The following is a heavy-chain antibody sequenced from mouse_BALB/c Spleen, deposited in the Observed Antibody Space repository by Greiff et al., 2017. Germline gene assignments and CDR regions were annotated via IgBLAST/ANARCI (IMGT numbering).Heavy chain of an antibody. V-gene: IGHV5-17*02. CDR2: ISSGSSTI. Sequence: EVQRVESGGGLVQPGGSRKLSCAASGFTFSSFGMHWVRQAPEKGLEWVAYISSGSSTIYYADTVKGRFTISRDNPKNTLFLQMTSLRSEDTAMYYCARDPYYRYAMDYWGQGTSVTVSS. CDR3: ARDPYYRYAMDY. CDR1: GFTFSSFG. J-gene: IGHJ4*01. D-gene: IGHD2-14*01.